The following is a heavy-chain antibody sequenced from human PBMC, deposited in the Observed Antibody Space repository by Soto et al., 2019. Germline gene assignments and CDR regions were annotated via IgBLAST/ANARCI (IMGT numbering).Heavy chain of an antibody. V-gene: IGHV1-3*01. J-gene: IGHJ5*02. CDR3: ARDISYYYDSSGYYYSSWFDP. Sequence: ASVKVSCKASGYTFTSYAMHWVRQAPGQRLEWMGWINAGNGNTKYSQKFQGRVTITRDTSASTAYMELSSLRSEDTAVYYCARDISYYYDSSGYYYSSWFDPWGQGTQVTVSS. CDR1: GYTFTSYA. CDR2: INAGNGNT. D-gene: IGHD3-22*01.